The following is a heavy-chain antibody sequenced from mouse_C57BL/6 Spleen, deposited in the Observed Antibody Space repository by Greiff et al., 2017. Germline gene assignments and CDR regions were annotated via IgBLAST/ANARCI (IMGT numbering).Heavy chain of an antibody. CDR2: IWSGGST. J-gene: IGHJ4*01. CDR3: ASELGELLPFYYAMDY. Sequence: VQLQQSGPGLVQPSQSLSITCTVSGFSLTSYGVHWVRQSPGKGLEWLGVIWSGGSTDYNAAFISRLSISKDNSKSQVFFKMNSLQADDTAIYYCASELGELLPFYYAMDYWGQGTSVTVSS. D-gene: IGHD2-12*01. CDR1: GFSLTSYG. V-gene: IGHV2-2*01.